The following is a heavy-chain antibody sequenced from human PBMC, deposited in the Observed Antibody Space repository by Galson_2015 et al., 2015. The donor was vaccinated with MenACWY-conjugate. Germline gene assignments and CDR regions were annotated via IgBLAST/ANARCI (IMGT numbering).Heavy chain of an antibody. J-gene: IGHJ3*02. D-gene: IGHD2-15*01. CDR3: ARRRPRDIGGGFDI. CDR1: GFMFSSYD. CDR2: ISSSGRTI. V-gene: IGHV3-48*02. Sequence: SLRLSCAASGFMFSSYDMNWVRQAPRKGPEWVAYISSSGRTIHYADSVKGRFPISRDNADNSLYLQMNSLRDEDTAVYYCARRRPRDIGGGFDIWGQGTLVTVSS.